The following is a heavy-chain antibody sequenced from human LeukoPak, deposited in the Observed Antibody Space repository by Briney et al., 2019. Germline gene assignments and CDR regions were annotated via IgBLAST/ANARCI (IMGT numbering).Heavy chain of an antibody. J-gene: IGHJ3*02. CDR3: ARGNRLYSSSWSSLPFDI. Sequence: GASVKVSFKASGYIFTDYDINWVRQATGQGLEWMGWTNPISGYTGSAQKFQGRVTMTRDTSISTAYLELSSLRSDDTAVYYCARGNRLYSSSWSSLPFDIWGQGTMVTVSS. V-gene: IGHV1-8*01. CDR2: TNPISGYT. D-gene: IGHD6-13*01. CDR1: GYIFTDYD.